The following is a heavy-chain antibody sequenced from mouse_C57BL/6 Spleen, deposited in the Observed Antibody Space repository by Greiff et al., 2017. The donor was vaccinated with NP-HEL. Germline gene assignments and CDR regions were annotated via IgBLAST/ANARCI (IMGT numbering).Heavy chain of an antibody. V-gene: IGHV3-5*01. CDR1: GISITTGNYR. D-gene: IGHD2-12*01. CDR3: ARDNSYFDY. J-gene: IGHJ2*01. Sequence: VQLKQSGPGLVKPSQTVFLTCTVTGISITTGNYRWSWLRQFPGNKLEWIGYIYYSGTITYNPSPTSRTTITRHTPKKQYFLEMNSLTTEDTATYYCARDNSYFDYWGQGTTLTVSS. CDR2: IYYSGTI.